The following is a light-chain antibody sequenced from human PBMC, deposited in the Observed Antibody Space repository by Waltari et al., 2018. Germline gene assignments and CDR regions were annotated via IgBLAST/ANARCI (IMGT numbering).Light chain of an antibody. V-gene: IGLV2-23*02. CDR3: CSYAGSSTYV. CDR1: RNDVGRFNL. Sequence: QSALTQPASVSGSPGQSITISCTGTRNDVGRFNLVSWYQQHPGKVPKLLIYEVNERPSGVSYRFSGSKSGNTASLTISGLQAEDEADYYCCSYAGSSTYVFGTGTKVTVL. J-gene: IGLJ1*01. CDR2: EVN.